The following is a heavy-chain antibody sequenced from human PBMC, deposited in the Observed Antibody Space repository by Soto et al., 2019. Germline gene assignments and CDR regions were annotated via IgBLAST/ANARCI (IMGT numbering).Heavy chain of an antibody. D-gene: IGHD3-10*01. CDR1: GYTFTSYG. Sequence: QVQLVQSGAEVKKHGASVKVSCKASGYTFTSYGISWVRQAPGQGLEWMGWINVYNGNTNYAQKLQGRVTMTTDTSTSTAYLDLRSLRSDDTAVYFCARDTSRGEYDYWGQGTVVTVSS. V-gene: IGHV1-18*01. J-gene: IGHJ4*02. CDR2: INVYNGNT. CDR3: ARDTSRGEYDY.